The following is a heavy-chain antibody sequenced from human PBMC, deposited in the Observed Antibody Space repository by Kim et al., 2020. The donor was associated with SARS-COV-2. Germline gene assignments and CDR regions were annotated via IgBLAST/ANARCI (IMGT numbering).Heavy chain of an antibody. Sequence: ASVKVSCKASGYSFTSYDINWVRQATGQGFEWMGWVNPNSGNTGYAQKFQGRVTMTRDTATSTAYMELSSLRSEDTAVYYCASGPSGWYDYWGQGTLVTVSS. V-gene: IGHV1-8*02. J-gene: IGHJ4*02. CDR1: GYSFTSYD. CDR3: ASGPSGWYDY. CDR2: VNPNSGNT. D-gene: IGHD6-19*01.